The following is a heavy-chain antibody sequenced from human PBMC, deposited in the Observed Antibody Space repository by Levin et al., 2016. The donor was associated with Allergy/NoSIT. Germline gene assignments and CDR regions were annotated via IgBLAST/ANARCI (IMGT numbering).Heavy chain of an antibody. CDR2: IIPIFGTA. Sequence: WVRQAPGQGLEWMGGIIPIFGTANYAQKFQGRVTITADESTSTAYMELSSLRSEDTAVYYCASSAGPRGYSYNGPFDYWGQGTLVTVSS. CDR3: ASSAGPRGYSYNGPFDY. J-gene: IGHJ4*02. V-gene: IGHV1-69*01. D-gene: IGHD5-18*01.